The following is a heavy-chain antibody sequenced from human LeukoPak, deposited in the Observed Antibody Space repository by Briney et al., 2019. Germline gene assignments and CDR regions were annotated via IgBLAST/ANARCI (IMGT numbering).Heavy chain of an antibody. J-gene: IGHJ4*02. CDR2: IYYSGST. V-gene: IGHV4-59*13. Sequence: PSETLSLTCTVSGGSISSYYWSWIRQSPGKDREWIGYIYYSGSTNYNPSLKSRVTISVDTSKNQFSLKLSSVTAADTAVYYCARRMVATGHHDYWGQGTLVTVSS. CDR3: ARRMVATGHHDY. CDR1: GGSISSYY. D-gene: IGHD5-12*01.